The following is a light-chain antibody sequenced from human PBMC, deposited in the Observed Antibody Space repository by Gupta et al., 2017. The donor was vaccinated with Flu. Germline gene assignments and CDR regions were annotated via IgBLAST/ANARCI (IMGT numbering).Light chain of an antibody. CDR2: QVS. CDR3: SSYTSSSTVV. CDR1: SSDVGGYSY. V-gene: IGLV2-14*01. J-gene: IGLJ2*01. Sequence: QSALTQPASVSGSPGQSITISCTGTSSDVGGYSYVSWYQQHPDKAPKLMIYQVSNRPSGVSDRFSGSKSGNTASLTISGLQAEDEADYYCSSYTSSSTVVFGEGTKLTVL.